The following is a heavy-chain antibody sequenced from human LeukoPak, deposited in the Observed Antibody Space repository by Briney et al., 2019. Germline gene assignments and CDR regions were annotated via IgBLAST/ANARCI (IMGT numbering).Heavy chain of an antibody. Sequence: ASVKVSCKASGYTFTSYGISWVRQAPGQGLEWMGWISAYNGNTNYAQKLQGRVTMTTDTSTSTAYMELRSLRSDDTAVYYCARDRTMVRGVIITRALGYWGQGTLVTVSS. CDR1: GYTFTSYG. CDR3: ARDRTMVRGVIITRALGY. CDR2: ISAYNGNT. D-gene: IGHD3-10*01. J-gene: IGHJ4*02. V-gene: IGHV1-18*01.